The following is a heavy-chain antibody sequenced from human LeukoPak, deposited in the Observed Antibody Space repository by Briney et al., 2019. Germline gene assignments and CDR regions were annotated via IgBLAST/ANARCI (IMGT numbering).Heavy chain of an antibody. V-gene: IGHV4-39*01. D-gene: IGHD3-22*01. J-gene: IGHJ4*02. CDR1: GGSISSSSYY. CDR3: ARLGSSGYYFDY. CDR2: IYYSGNT. Sequence: SETLSLTCTVSGGSISSSSYYWGWIRQPPGKGLEWIGSIYYSGNTYYNPSLKSRVTISVDTSKNQFSLKLSSVTAADTAVYYCARLGSSGYYFDYWGQGTLVTVSS.